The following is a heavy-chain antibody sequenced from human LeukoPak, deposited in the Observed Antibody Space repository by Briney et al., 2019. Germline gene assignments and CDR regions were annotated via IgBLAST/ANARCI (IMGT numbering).Heavy chain of an antibody. J-gene: IGHJ4*02. CDR3: AQGGSGTFDS. Sequence: GGSLRLSCGASGLTVSSYGMSWVRQAPGKGLEWVSTIIGSAVNTYYADSVKGRFTISRDDSKNTVYLQMNSLRAEDTAVYSCAQGGSGTFDSWGQGTLVTVSS. CDR1: GLTVSSYG. D-gene: IGHD1-1*01. V-gene: IGHV3-23*01. CDR2: IIGSAVNT.